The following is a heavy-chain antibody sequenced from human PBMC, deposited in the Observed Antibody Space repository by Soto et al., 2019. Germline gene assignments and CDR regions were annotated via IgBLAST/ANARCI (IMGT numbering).Heavy chain of an antibody. D-gene: IGHD3-9*01. CDR1: GGSISSGDYY. Sequence: SETLSLTCTVSGGSISSGDYYWSWIRQPPGKGLEWIGYIYYSGSTYYNPSLKSRVNISVDTSKNQFSLKLSSVTAADTAVYYCARAFDILTRYYFDYWGQGTLVTVSS. J-gene: IGHJ4*02. V-gene: IGHV4-30-4*01. CDR2: IYYSGST. CDR3: ARAFDILTRYYFDY.